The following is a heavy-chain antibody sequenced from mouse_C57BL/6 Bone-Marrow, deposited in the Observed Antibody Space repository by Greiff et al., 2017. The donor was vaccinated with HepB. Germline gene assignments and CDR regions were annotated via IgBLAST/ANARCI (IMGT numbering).Heavy chain of an antibody. Sequence: QVQLKQPGAELVKPGASVKMSCKASGYTFTSYWITWVKQRPGQGLEWIGDIYPGSGSTNYNEKFKSKATLTVDTSSSTAYMQLSSLTSEDSAVYYCARGGGITTVVANFDYWGQGTTLTVSS. CDR3: ARGGGITTVVANFDY. V-gene: IGHV1-55*01. CDR2: IYPGSGST. CDR1: GYTFTSYW. J-gene: IGHJ2*01. D-gene: IGHD1-1*01.